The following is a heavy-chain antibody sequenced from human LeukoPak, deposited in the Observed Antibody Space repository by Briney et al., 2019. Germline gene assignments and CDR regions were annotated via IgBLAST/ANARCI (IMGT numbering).Heavy chain of an antibody. Sequence: IPSETLSLTCAVYGGSFSGYYWSWIRQPPGKGLEWIGEINHSGSTNYNPSLKSRVTISVDTSKNQFSLKLSSVTATDTAVYYCARGNGYSYGELDYWGQGTLVTVSS. CDR2: INHSGST. V-gene: IGHV4-34*01. J-gene: IGHJ4*02. CDR1: GGSFSGYY. D-gene: IGHD5-18*01. CDR3: ARGNGYSYGELDY.